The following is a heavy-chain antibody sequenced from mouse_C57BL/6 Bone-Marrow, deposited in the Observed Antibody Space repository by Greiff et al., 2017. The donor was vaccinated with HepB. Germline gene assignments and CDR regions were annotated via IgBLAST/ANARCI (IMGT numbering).Heavy chain of an antibody. J-gene: IGHJ4*01. D-gene: IGHD2-2*01. CDR2: IRSKSNNYAT. CDR3: VRGGLRRPHYYAMDY. V-gene: IGHV10-1*01. Sequence: EVQLQESGGGLVQPKGSLKLSCAASGFSFNTYAMNWVRQAPGKGLEWVARIRSKSNNYATYYADSVKDRFTISRDDSEIMLYLQMNNLKTEDTAMDYCVRGGLRRPHYYAMDYWGQGTSVTVSS. CDR1: GFSFNTYA.